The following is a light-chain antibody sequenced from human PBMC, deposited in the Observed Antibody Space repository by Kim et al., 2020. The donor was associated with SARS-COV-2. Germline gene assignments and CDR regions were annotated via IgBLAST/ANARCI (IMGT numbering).Light chain of an antibody. Sequence: SPGAVATRSFRSSDSVSSSSLSWYQQQPGQAPRLHIFAVSGRGYGIPVRFSGSGSGTDFTLTISRLEPEDFAMYYCQHYGSSPLYTFGQGTKLEI. CDR1: DSVSSSS. J-gene: IGKJ2*01. CDR3: QHYGSSPLYT. CDR2: AVS. V-gene: IGKV3-20*01.